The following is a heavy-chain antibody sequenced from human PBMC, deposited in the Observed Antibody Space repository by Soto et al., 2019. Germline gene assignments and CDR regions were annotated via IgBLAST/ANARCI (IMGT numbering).Heavy chain of an antibody. CDR1: GFTFSSYS. D-gene: IGHD6-6*01. Sequence: GGSLRLSCAASGFTFSSYSMNWVRQAPGKGLEWVSSISSSSSYIYYADSVKGRFTTSRDNAKNSLYLQMNSLRAEDTAVYYCARNGLYSSSRVYYYYGMDVWGQGTTVTVSS. CDR2: ISSSSSYI. V-gene: IGHV3-21*01. J-gene: IGHJ6*02. CDR3: ARNGLYSSSRVYYYYGMDV.